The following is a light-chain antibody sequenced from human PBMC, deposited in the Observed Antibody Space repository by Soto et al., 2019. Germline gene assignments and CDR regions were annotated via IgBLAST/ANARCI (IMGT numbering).Light chain of an antibody. CDR1: QGISSY. CDR3: QQYYSYPRT. CDR2: AAS. Sequence: AIRMTQSPSSLSASTGDIVTITFRASQGISSYLAWYQQKPVKAPKLLIYAASTLQSGVPSRFSGSGSGTDFTLTISCLQSEDFATYYCQQYYSYPRTFGQGTKVEIK. J-gene: IGKJ1*01. V-gene: IGKV1-8*01.